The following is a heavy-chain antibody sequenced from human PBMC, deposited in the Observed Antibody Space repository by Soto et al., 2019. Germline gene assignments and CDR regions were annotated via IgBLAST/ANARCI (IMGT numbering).Heavy chain of an antibody. CDR1: GGSISSYY. J-gene: IGHJ5*02. CDR3: ARIYHDYGDPVGWFDP. D-gene: IGHD4-17*01. Sequence: SETLSLTCTVSGGSISSYYWSWIRQPPGKGLEWIGYIYYSGSTNYNPSLKSRVTISVDTSKNQFSLKLSSVTAADTAVYYCARIYHDYGDPVGWFDPWGQGTLVTVSS. CDR2: IYYSGST. V-gene: IGHV4-59*08.